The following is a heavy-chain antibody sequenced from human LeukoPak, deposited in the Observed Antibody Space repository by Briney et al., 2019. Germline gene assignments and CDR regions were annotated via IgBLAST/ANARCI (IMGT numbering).Heavy chain of an antibody. Sequence: PGGSLRLSCAASGFTVSSKYMSWVRQAPGKGLEWVSVIFNGGSTYYADSVKGRFTISRDNAKNSLYLQMSSLRAEDTAVYYCARSAVGSPFDHWGQGTVVTVSS. J-gene: IGHJ4*02. CDR1: GFTVSSKY. CDR3: ARSAVGSPFDH. CDR2: IFNGGST. V-gene: IGHV3-66*01. D-gene: IGHD6-19*01.